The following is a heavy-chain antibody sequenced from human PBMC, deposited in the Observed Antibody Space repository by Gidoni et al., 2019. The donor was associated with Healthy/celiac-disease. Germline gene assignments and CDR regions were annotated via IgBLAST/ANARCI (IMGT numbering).Heavy chain of an antibody. Sequence: EVQLVESGGGLVKPGGSLRLSCAASEFPFSNAWIIWVRQAPWMGRVRQAPGKGLEWVGRIKSKTDGGTTDYAAPVKGRFTISRDDSKNTLYLQMNSLKTEDTAVYYCTTDRDYGGIGGFDYWGQGTLVTVSS. J-gene: IGHJ4*02. V-gene: IGHV3-15*01. CDR3: TTDRDYGGIGGFDY. D-gene: IGHD4-17*01. CDR2: IKSKTDGGTT. CDR1: EFPFSNAW.